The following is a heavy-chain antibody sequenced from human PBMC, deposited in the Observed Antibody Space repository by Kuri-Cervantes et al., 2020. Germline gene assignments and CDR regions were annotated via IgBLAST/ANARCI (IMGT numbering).Heavy chain of an antibody. V-gene: IGHV4-39*01. D-gene: IGHD6-13*01. CDR1: GGSFSGYY. J-gene: IGHJ2*01. CDR2: IYYSGST. CDR3: ARQVYSSSSYWYFDL. Sequence: SQTLSLTCAVYGGSFSGYYWGWIRQPPGKGLGWSGSIYYSGSTYYNPSLKSRVTISVDTSKNQFSLKLSSVTAADTAVYHCARQVYSSSSYWYFDLWGRGTLVTVSS.